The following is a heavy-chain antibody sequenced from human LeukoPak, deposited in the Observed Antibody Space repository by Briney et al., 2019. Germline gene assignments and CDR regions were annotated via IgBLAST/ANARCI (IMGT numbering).Heavy chain of an antibody. J-gene: IGHJ6*02. CDR2: ICPGDSDT. V-gene: IGHV5-51*01. CDR3: ARTIFGVVLLDYGMDV. D-gene: IGHD3-3*01. CDR1: GYSFTSYW. Sequence: GESLQISCKGSGYSFTSYWIGWVRQMPGKGLEWMGIICPGDSDTRYSPSFQGQVTISADKSISTAYLQWSSLKASDTAMYYCARTIFGVVLLDYGMDVWGQGTTVTVSS.